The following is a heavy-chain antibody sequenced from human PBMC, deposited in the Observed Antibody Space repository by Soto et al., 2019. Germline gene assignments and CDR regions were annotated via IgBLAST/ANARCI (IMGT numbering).Heavy chain of an antibody. CDR1: GYSFTNYW. D-gene: IGHD2-15*01. CDR2: IDPSDSYT. Sequence: GESLKISCRGSGYSFTNYWINWVRQMPGKGLEWMGRIDPSDSYTNYSPSFQGHVTISADKSINSVYLQWSSLKASDTAMYFCARQTVKMVTVSYYSDYGMDVWGQGTTVTVSS. J-gene: IGHJ6*02. CDR3: ARQTVKMVTVSYYSDYGMDV. V-gene: IGHV5-10-1*01.